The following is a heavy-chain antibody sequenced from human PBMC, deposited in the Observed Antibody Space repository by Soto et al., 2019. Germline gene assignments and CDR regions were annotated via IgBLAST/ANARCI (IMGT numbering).Heavy chain of an antibody. CDR1: GGSFSGYY. CDR3: ARGGLYTAMVKFDY. D-gene: IGHD5-18*01. V-gene: IGHV4-34*01. J-gene: IGHJ4*02. CDR2: XNXXGXT. Sequence: PSETLSLTCAVYGGSFSGYYCSWIRQPPGKGLEXIGXXNXXGXTXXXPXXXSRVTISVDTSKNQFSLKLSSVTAADTAVYYCARGGLYTAMVKFDYWGQGTLVTVSS.